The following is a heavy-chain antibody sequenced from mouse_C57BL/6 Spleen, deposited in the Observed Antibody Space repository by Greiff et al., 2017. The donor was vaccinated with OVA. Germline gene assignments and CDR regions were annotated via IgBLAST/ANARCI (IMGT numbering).Heavy chain of an antibody. CDR1: GYAFSSSW. CDR3: ARAYYLYAMDY. CDR2: IYPGDGDT. D-gene: IGHD2-10*01. J-gene: IGHJ4*01. V-gene: IGHV1-82*01. Sequence: VKLMESGPELVKPGASVKISCKASGYAFSSSWMNWVKQRPGKGLEWIGRIYPGDGDTNYNGKFKGKATLTADKSSSTAYMQLSSLTSEDSAVYFCARAYYLYAMDYWGQGTSVTVSS.